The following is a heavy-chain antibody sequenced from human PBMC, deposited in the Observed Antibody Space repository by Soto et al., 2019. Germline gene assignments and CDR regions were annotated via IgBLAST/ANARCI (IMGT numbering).Heavy chain of an antibody. CDR2: IYYSGST. CDR3: ARDLVRYGGSYYYYYGMDV. CDR1: GGSISSGGYY. Sequence: QVQLQESGPGLVKPSQTLSLTCTVSGGSISSGGYYWSWIRQHPGKGLEWIGYIYYSGSTYYNPSLKSRVTIAVDPSKNQFSLKLSSVTAADTAVYYCARDLVRYGGSYYYYYGMDVWGQGTTVTVSS. D-gene: IGHD3-16*01. J-gene: IGHJ6*02. V-gene: IGHV4-31*03.